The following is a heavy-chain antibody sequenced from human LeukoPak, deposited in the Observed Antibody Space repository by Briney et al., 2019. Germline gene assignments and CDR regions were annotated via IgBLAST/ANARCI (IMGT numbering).Heavy chain of an antibody. Sequence: VSVKVSCKASGYTFTSYGISWVRRAPGQGLEWMGWISAYNGNTNYAQKLQGRVTMTTDTSTSTAYMELRSLSSDDTAVYYCARRGYDFWSGLLSGYFDYWGQGTLVTVSS. CDR2: ISAYNGNT. D-gene: IGHD3-3*01. J-gene: IGHJ4*02. V-gene: IGHV1-18*01. CDR1: GYTFTSYG. CDR3: ARRGYDFWSGLLSGYFDY.